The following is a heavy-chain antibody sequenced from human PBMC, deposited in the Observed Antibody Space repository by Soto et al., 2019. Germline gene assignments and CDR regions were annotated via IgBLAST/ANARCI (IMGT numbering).Heavy chain of an antibody. J-gene: IGHJ4*02. V-gene: IGHV3-23*01. CDR2: ISGSGGST. D-gene: IGHD6-13*01. CDR1: GFTFSSYA. CDR3: AKDLLRLQQLAIYFDY. Sequence: EVQLLESGGGLVQPGGSLRLSCAASGFTFSSYAMSWVRQAPGKGLEWVSAISGSGGSTYYADSVKGRFTISRVNSKNTLYLQMNSLRAEDTAVYYCAKDLLRLQQLAIYFDYWGQGTLVTVSS.